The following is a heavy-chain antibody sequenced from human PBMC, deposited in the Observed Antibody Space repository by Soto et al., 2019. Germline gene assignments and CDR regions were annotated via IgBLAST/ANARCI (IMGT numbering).Heavy chain of an antibody. CDR1: GVSIGRHF. D-gene: IGHD2-15*01. CDR3: ARLQYTVVTALDI. Sequence: SETLSLTCIVSGVSIGRHFWSWIRQAPGKGPELVGYIYHAVNTNYNPALKSRVTISMDTSKNHLSLQLSSVTAADTAVYYCARLQYTVVTALDIWGQGTMVTVSS. J-gene: IGHJ3*02. CDR2: IYHAVNT. V-gene: IGHV4-59*11.